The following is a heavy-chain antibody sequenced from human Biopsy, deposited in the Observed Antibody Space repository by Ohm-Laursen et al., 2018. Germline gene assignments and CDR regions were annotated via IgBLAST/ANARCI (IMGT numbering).Heavy chain of an antibody. CDR2: SIPLFNTA. CDR1: GVTFDTYA. D-gene: IGHD3-22*01. J-gene: IGHJ2*01. Sequence: SSVKVSCKASGVTFDTYAFGWVRQAPGQGLEWVGSSIPLFNTANYAGKFQGRVTLTADKSTTTAYMELSSLRSEDTAIYYCARFPLGAYDDSGSYRAVEHWYFDLWGRGTLVTVSS. V-gene: IGHV1-69*06. CDR3: ARFPLGAYDDSGSYRAVEHWYFDL.